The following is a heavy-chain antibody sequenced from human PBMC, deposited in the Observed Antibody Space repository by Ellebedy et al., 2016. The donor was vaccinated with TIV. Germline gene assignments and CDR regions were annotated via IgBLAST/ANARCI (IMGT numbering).Heavy chain of an antibody. CDR3: ASARLDLFHIDY. V-gene: IGHV1-3*01. CDR2: INAGNGNT. Sequence: ASVKVSCKASGYTFTSYAMHWVRQAPGQRLEWMGWINAGNGNTKYSQKFQGRVTITRDTSASTAYMELSSLRSEDTAVYYCASARLDLFHIDYWGQGTLVTVSS. CDR1: GYTFTSYA. J-gene: IGHJ4*02. D-gene: IGHD2-15*01.